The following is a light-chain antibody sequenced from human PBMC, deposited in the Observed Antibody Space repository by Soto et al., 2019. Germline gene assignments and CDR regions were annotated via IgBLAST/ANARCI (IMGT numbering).Light chain of an antibody. Sequence: DIQMTQSPSSVSASVGDRVTITCLASQCVSSWLAWYQQKPGKAPNLLIYATSNLQSGVPSRFSGSGYGTDFSLTISNLQPEDFATYYCQQLYSHPLTFGGGTKVDVK. CDR3: QQLYSHPLT. CDR1: QCVSSW. J-gene: IGKJ4*01. CDR2: ATS. V-gene: IGKV1-12*01.